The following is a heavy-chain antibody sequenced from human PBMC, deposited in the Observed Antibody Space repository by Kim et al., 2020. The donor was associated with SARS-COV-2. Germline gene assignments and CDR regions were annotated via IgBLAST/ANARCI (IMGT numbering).Heavy chain of an antibody. CDR2: ISYDGSNK. CDR1: GFTFSSYA. V-gene: IGHV3-30*04. Sequence: GGSLRLSCAASGFTFSSYAMHWVRQAPGKGLEWVAVISYDGSNKYYADSVKGRFTISRDNSKNTLYLQMNSLRAEDTAVYYCVRGGGYNGPFDYWGQGTLVTVSS. J-gene: IGHJ4*02. D-gene: IGHD5-12*01. CDR3: VRGGGYNGPFDY.